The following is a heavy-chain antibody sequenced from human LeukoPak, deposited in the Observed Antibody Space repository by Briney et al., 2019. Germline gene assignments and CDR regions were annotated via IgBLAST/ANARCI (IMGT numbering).Heavy chain of an antibody. CDR1: GFTFRSYS. J-gene: IGHJ6*03. D-gene: IGHD3-3*01. V-gene: IGHV3-48*01. CDR2: ISSSSGTV. CDR3: VREAYSLEWFGDYYMDV. Sequence: GGSLRLSCVASGFTFRSYSMNWVRQAPGKGLEWVLYISSSSGTVYYADSVKGRFTISRDNAKNSLYLQMNSLRAEDTAVYYCVREAYSLEWFGDYYMDVWGKGTTVTVSS.